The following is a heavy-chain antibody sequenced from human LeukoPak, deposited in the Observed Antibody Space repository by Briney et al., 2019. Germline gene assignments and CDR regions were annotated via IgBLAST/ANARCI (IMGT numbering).Heavy chain of an antibody. V-gene: IGHV3-23*01. CDR2: ISSGGGST. J-gene: IGHJ6*02. CDR1: GFTFNTYA. Sequence: PGRSLRLSCAASGFTFNTYAMTWVRQAPGKGLEWVSAISSGGGSTYYAESVKGRFTISRDNSKNMLYLQVNSLRAEDTAVYYCAKAPVTIYYYYYGMDVWGQGTTVTVSS. D-gene: IGHD1-1*01. CDR3: AKAPVTIYYYYYGMDV.